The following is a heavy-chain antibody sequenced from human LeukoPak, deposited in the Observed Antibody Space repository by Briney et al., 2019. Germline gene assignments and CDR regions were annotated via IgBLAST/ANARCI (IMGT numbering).Heavy chain of an antibody. CDR1: GFTFTDYF. V-gene: IGHV3-7*03. J-gene: IGHJ6*02. D-gene: IGHD3-10*01. CDR2: IKQDGSER. CDR3: ARVGLYYYYGMDV. Sequence: GGSLRLSCVASGFTFTDYFMSWVRQAPGKGLEWVAIIKQDGSERYYVDSVKGRFTISRDNSRNSLYLQMDILRAEDTAVYYCARVGLYYYYGMDVWGQGTTVTVSS.